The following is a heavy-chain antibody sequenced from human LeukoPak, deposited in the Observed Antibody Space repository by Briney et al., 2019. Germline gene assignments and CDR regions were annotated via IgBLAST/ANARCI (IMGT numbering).Heavy chain of an antibody. CDR3: ARHTEDWFGDLLSYFGY. V-gene: IGHV4-59*08. J-gene: IGHJ4*02. D-gene: IGHD3-10*01. CDR2: IYYSGTT. CDR1: GGSISSFY. Sequence: SETLSLTCTVSGGSISSFYWSWLRQSPGKELEWVGYIYYSGTTNYNPSLKSRLSISVDTSKNHFSLRLSSVTAADTAVYYCARHTEDWFGDLLSYFGYWGQGILVTVPS.